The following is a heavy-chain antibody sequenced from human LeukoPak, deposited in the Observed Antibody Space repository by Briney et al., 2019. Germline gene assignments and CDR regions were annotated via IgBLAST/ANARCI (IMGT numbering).Heavy chain of an antibody. D-gene: IGHD5-18*01. CDR3: ARPGPYSYGVFDP. CDR2: INHSGST. V-gene: IGHV4-34*01. J-gene: IGHJ5*02. Sequence: PSETLSLTCAVYGGSFSGYYWSWIRQPPGKGLEWIGEINHSGSTNYNPSLKSRVTISVDTSKNQFSLKLSSVTAADTAVYYCARPGPYSYGVFDPWGQGTLVTVSS. CDR1: GGSFSGYY.